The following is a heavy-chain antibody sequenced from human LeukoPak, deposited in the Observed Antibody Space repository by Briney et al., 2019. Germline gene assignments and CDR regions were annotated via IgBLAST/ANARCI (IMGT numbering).Heavy chain of an antibody. CDR2: ISSTGST. V-gene: IGHV4-61*02. CDR3: ARDQTYSGSGIYTYFDY. Sequence: PSETLSLTCTVSGGSISSGGRYWSWIRQPAGKGLEYLGRISSTGSTNYNPSLRSRVTISADTSKNHFSLKLTSVTAADTAVYYCARDQTYSGSGIYTYFDYWGQGILVTVSS. J-gene: IGHJ4*02. CDR1: GGSISSGGRY. D-gene: IGHD3-10*01.